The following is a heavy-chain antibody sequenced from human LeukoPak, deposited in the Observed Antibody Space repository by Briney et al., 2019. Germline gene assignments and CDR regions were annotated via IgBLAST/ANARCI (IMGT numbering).Heavy chain of an antibody. CDR1: GFTFDEHA. CDR2: IMWDGVTR. D-gene: IGHD1-26*01. CDR3: TNDITPGGADV. J-gene: IGHJ6*02. V-gene: IGHV3-9*01. Sequence: GGSLRLSCAASGFTFDEHAMHWVRQAPGKGLEWVAGIMWDGVTRGYADSVKGRFTISIDSAKNSLYQQMNSLRVEDTAFYYCTNDITPGGADVWGQGTTVIVSS.